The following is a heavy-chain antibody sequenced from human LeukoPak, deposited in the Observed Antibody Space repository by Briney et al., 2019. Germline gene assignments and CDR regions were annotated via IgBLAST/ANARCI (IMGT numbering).Heavy chain of an antibody. D-gene: IGHD3-3*01. V-gene: IGHV3-7*01. Sequence: PGGSLRLSCAASGFTFSSYWMSLVRQAPGEGLEWVANIKQDGSEKYYVDSVKGRFTISRDNAKNSLYLQMIRLRAEDTAVYYCARVSEETLKWGYYYGMDVWGQGTTVTVSS. CDR1: GFTFSSYW. J-gene: IGHJ6*02. CDR3: ARVSEETLKWGYYYGMDV. CDR2: IKQDGSEK.